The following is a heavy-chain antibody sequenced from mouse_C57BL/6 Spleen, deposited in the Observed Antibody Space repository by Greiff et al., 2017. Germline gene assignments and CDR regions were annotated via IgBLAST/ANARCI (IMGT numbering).Heavy chain of an antibody. V-gene: IGHV1-15*01. Sequence: SGAELVRPGASVTLSCKASGYTFTDYEMHWVKQTPVHGLEWIGAIDPETGGTAYNQKFKGKAILTADKSSSTAYMELRSLTSEDSAVYYCTRDYSNYSYYCDYWGQGTTLTVSS. J-gene: IGHJ2*01. CDR2: IDPETGGT. CDR1: GYTFTDYE. CDR3: TRDYSNYSYYCDY. D-gene: IGHD2-5*01.